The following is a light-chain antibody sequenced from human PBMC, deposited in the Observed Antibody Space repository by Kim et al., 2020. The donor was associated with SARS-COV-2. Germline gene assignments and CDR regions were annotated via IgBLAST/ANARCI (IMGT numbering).Light chain of an antibody. V-gene: IGLV6-57*03. CDR1: SGSIASNY. Sequence: TVTSSGPRSSGSIASNYVQWYQQRPGSAPTTVIYEDNQRPSGVPDRFSGSIDSSSNSASLTISGLKTEDEADYYCQSYDSSNHVVFGGGTKLTVL. CDR3: QSYDSSNHVV. J-gene: IGLJ2*01. CDR2: EDN.